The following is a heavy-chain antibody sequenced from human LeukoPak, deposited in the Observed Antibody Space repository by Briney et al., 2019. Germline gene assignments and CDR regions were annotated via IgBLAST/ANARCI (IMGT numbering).Heavy chain of an antibody. CDR2: ISSSGGAT. J-gene: IGHJ6*03. CDR3: ARVDYSRTYFYYYLDV. CDR1: GLTFSDYY. Sequence: GGFLRLSCAASGLTFSDYYMSWIRQAPGKGLEGVSYISSSGGATYYADSVKGRFTISRDNAQNSLHLQMNSLRAEDTAVYYCARVDYSRTYFYYYLDVWGKGTTVTVSS. D-gene: IGHD4-11*01. V-gene: IGHV3-11*04.